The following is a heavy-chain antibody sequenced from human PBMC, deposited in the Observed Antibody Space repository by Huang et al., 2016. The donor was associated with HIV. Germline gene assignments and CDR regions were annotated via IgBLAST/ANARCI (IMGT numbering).Heavy chain of an antibody. V-gene: IGHV4-34*01. D-gene: IGHD3-16*01. CDR2: INHRGTT. Sequence: QVQLHQWGAGLLKPSETLSLTCAVYGGSFSSYYWNWIRQSPGKGLEWIGQINHRGTTTDNPYLKSRVTMSVDTSKNQFALKLNAVTAADTAVYYCAREIMISFGGPFDPWGQGTLVTVSS. CDR3: AREIMISFGGPFDP. J-gene: IGHJ5*02. CDR1: GGSFSSYY.